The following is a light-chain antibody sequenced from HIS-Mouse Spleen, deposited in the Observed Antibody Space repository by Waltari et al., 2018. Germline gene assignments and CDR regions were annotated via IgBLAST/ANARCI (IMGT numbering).Light chain of an antibody. CDR3: CSYAGSSTAVV. CDR1: SSDVGSSNI. Sequence: QSALTQPASVSGSPGQSITISCPGTSSDVGSSNIVSWYQQHPGKAPKLMIYEGSKRPSGVSNRFSGSKSGNTASLTISGLQAEDEADYYCCSYAGSSTAVVFGGGTKLTVL. V-gene: IGLV2-23*01. J-gene: IGLJ2*01. CDR2: EGS.